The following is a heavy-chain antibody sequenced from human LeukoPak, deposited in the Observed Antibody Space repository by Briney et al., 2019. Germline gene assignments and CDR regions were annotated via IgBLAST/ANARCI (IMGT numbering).Heavy chain of an antibody. CDR2: IKQDGSEK. CDR3: ASSLGGIVVVPAAIRYYYYYMDV. D-gene: IGHD2-2*01. CDR1: GFTFSSYW. J-gene: IGHJ6*03. V-gene: IGHV3-7*01. Sequence: GGSLRLSCAASGFTFSSYWMSWVRQAPGKGLEWVANIKQDGSEKNYVDSVKGRFTISRDDAKNSLYLQMNSLRAEDTAVYYCASSLGGIVVVPAAIRYYYYYMDVWGKGTTVTVSS.